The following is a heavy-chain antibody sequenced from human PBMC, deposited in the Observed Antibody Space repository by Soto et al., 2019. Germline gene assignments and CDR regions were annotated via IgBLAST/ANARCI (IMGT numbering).Heavy chain of an antibody. Sequence: EVQLVESGGGVVKPGGSLRLSCAASGFTFSSYSMNWVRQAPGKGLEWVSSISSSSSYIYYADSVKGRFTISRDNAKNSLYLQMNSLRAEDTAVYYCASDISGYDLVYFDYWRQGTLVTVSS. CDR2: ISSSSSYI. D-gene: IGHD5-12*01. CDR1: GFTFSSYS. V-gene: IGHV3-21*01. CDR3: ASDISGYDLVYFDY. J-gene: IGHJ4*02.